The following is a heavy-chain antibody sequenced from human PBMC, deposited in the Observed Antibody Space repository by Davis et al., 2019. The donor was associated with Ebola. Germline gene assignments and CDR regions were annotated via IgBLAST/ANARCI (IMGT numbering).Heavy chain of an antibody. D-gene: IGHD2-2*02. CDR2: LPYDGSVT. CDR3: AREYTDSSGRRLDY. J-gene: IGHJ4*02. CDR1: GVTFSSFA. V-gene: IGHV3-30-3*01. Sequence: GESLKISCAASGVTFSSFAMHWVRQAPGKGLEWVAVLPYDGSVTYHVDSVKGRFTISRDNSKDTLYLQMNTLRAEDTAVYYCAREYTDSSGRRLDYWGQGTLVTVAS.